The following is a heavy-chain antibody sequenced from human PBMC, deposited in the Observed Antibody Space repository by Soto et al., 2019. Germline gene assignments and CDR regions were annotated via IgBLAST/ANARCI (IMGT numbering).Heavy chain of an antibody. CDR1: GFTFSSYA. CDR2: ISYDGSNK. D-gene: IGHD1-26*01. Sequence: QVQLVESGGGVVQPGRSLRLSCAASGFTFSSYAMHWVRQAPGKGLEWVAVISYDGSNKYYADSVKGRFTISRDNSKNTLYMQMNSLRAEDTGVYYCAREEPSGEGAYDYWGQGTLVTVSS. J-gene: IGHJ4*02. CDR3: AREEPSGEGAYDY. V-gene: IGHV3-30-3*01.